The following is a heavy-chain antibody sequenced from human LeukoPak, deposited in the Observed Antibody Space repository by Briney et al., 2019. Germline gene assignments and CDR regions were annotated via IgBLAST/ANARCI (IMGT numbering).Heavy chain of an antibody. D-gene: IGHD6-6*01. J-gene: IGHJ6*03. Sequence: SETLSLTCTVSGYSISSGYYWGWIRQPPGKGLEWIGSIYHSGSTYYNPSLKSRVTISVDTSKNQFSLKLTSVTAADTAVYYCARSSSSLGYYYYYYMDVWGKGTTVTVSS. CDR2: IYHSGST. CDR1: GYSISSGYY. CDR3: ARSSSSLGYYYYYYMDV. V-gene: IGHV4-38-2*02.